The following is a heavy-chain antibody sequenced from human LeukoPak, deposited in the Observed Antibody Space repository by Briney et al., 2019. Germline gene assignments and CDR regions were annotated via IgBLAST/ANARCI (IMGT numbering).Heavy chain of an antibody. CDR1: GFTFDDYA. V-gene: IGHV3-9*01. CDR2: ISWNSGSI. D-gene: IGHD6-13*01. CDR3: AKDEGPIAAAGTGACFDY. Sequence: PGRSLRLSCAAYGFTFDDYAMHWVRQAPGKGLEWVSGISWNSGSIGYADSVKGRFTISRDNAKNSLYLQMNSLRAEDTALYYCAKDEGPIAAAGTGACFDYWGQGTLVTVSS. J-gene: IGHJ4*02.